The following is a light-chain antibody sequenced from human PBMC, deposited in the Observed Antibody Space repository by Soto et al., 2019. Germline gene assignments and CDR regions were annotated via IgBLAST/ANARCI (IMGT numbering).Light chain of an antibody. V-gene: IGLV2-23*01. CDR1: SSDVGSYNL. Sequence: QSALTQPASVSGSPGQSITISCTGTSSDVGSYNLVSWYQQHPGKAPKLMIYEGSKRPSGVSNRFSGSKSGNTASLTISGLQAEDEADYYCCSYAGSSTSFWVFGTGTKLTVL. CDR3: CSYAGSSTSFWV. J-gene: IGLJ1*01. CDR2: EGS.